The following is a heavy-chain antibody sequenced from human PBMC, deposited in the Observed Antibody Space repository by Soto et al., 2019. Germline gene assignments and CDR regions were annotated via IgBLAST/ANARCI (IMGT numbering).Heavy chain of an antibody. CDR2: IKEDGSVK. Sequence: EVQLVESGGGLVQPGESLRLSCVVSGFTFSRYWMSWVRQAPGKGFEWVADIKEDGSVKKYVDSVKGRFTISRDNAKNSLYLQMNSLRVEDTAVYYCVRDYPVVNPYLGQGALVTVSS. CDR1: GFTFSRYW. V-gene: IGHV3-7*01. D-gene: IGHD2-21*01. CDR3: VRDYPVVNPY. J-gene: IGHJ4*02.